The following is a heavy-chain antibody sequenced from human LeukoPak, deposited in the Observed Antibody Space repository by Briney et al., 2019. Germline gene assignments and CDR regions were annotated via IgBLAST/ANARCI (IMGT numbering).Heavy chain of an antibody. CDR1: GYTFTSYY. J-gene: IGHJ4*02. Sequence: GASVKVSCKASGYTFTSYYMHWVRQAPGQGLEWMGIINPSGGSTSYAQKFQGRVTMTRDTSTSTVYMELSSLRSEDTAVYYCASSSPYYYDSSGFGYWGQGTLVTVSS. V-gene: IGHV1-46*01. CDR3: ASSSPYYYDSSGFGY. CDR2: INPSGGST. D-gene: IGHD3-22*01.